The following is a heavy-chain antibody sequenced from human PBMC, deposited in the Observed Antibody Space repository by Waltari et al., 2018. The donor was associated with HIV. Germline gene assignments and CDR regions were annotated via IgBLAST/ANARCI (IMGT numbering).Heavy chain of an antibody. V-gene: IGHV1-18*01. Sequence: QDQLMQSGAEVKKPGASVKVSCKASGFSFSSYGVTWVRQAPGQGLEWMGWLSVYNGKTNFAKKFQGRFTISRDNSKNTLYLQMNSLNPEDTAMYYCARPKIETTRPDAFDVWGRGTMVTVSS. CDR1: GFSFSSYG. J-gene: IGHJ3*01. D-gene: IGHD4-17*01. CDR2: LSVYNGKT. CDR3: ARPKIETTRPDAFDV.